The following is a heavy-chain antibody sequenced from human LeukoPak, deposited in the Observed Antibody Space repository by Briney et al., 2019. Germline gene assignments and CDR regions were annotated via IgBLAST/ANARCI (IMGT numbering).Heavy chain of an antibody. CDR3: ARDPTDPLCYGMDV. Sequence: ASVKVSCKASGYTFTSYGISWVRQAPGQGLEWMGWISAYNGNTNYAQKFQGRVTMTTDTSTSIAYMDLRSLRSDDTAVYYCARDPTDPLCYGMDVWGQGTTVTVSS. CDR1: GYTFTSYG. CDR2: ISAYNGNT. J-gene: IGHJ6*02. V-gene: IGHV1-18*01.